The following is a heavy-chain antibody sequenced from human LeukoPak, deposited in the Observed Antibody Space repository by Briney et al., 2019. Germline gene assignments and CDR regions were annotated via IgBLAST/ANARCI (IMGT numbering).Heavy chain of an antibody. D-gene: IGHD3-16*01. CDR1: GFTVSSNY. CDR3: AKTRGDLPISN. Sequence: GGSLRLSCAASGFTVSSNYMSWVRQAPGKGLEWVSVIYSGGSTYYADSVKGRFTISRDNSKNTLFLQMNSLRAEDTALYFCAKTRGDLPISNWGQGTLVTVSS. J-gene: IGHJ4*02. V-gene: IGHV3-53*01. CDR2: IYSGGST.